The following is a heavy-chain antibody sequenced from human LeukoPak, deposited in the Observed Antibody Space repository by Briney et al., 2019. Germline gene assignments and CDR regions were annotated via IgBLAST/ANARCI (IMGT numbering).Heavy chain of an antibody. CDR1: GFTFSSYW. D-gene: IGHD3-10*01. CDR2: IKQDGSEK. J-gene: IGHJ5*02. Sequence: PGGSLRLSCAASGFTFSSYWMSWVRQAPGKGLEWAANIKQDGSEKYYVDSVKGRFTISRDNAKNSLYLQMNSLRAEDTAVYYCAREVGVKGITMVRGADWFDPWGQGTLVTVSS. CDR3: AREVGVKGITMVRGADWFDP. V-gene: IGHV3-7*01.